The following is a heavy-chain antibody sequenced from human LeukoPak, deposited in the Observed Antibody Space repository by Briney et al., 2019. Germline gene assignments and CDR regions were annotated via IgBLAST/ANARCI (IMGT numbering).Heavy chain of an antibody. D-gene: IGHD1-26*01. CDR2: IKQDGTYK. V-gene: IGHV3-7*01. CDR3: ARQSGSHSYAMDV. J-gene: IGHJ6*02. CDR1: GFTFSSYW. Sequence: GGSLRLSCAASGFTFSSYWMSWVRQAPGKGLEWVANIKQDGTYKWYADSVKGRFSISRDNAENSLYLQMDSLRADDTAAYYCARQSGSHSYAMDVWGQGTTVTVYS.